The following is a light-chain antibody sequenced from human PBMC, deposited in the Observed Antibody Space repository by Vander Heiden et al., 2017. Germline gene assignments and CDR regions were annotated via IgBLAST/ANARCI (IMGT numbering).Light chain of an antibody. CDR1: QIVNANY. V-gene: IGKV3-20*01. J-gene: IGKJ2*01. Sequence: DIVLTQSPGTLSLSPGERPTLACRASQIVNANYLAWYQQKPGQAPRLLIFGASGRATGIPDRFSGSGSGTDFTLTISRLEAEDFAVYYCQQSGGAPYTFGQGTKVEIK. CDR3: QQSGGAPYT. CDR2: GAS.